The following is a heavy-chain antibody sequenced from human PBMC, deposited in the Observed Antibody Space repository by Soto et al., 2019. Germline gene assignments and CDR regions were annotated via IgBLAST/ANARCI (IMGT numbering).Heavy chain of an antibody. D-gene: IGHD4-17*01. CDR2: LLRSGSTA. J-gene: IGHJ5*02. CDR1: GFTFSNYA. V-gene: IGHV3-23*01. CDR3: AKDAVSGDGIWLMDS. Sequence: TGGSLRLSCAASGFTFSNYAMTWARQAPGKGLEWVSSLLRSGSTAYYADSVRGRFTISSDTSANSLYLQMDSLRAEDTAIYYCAKDAVSGDGIWLMDSWGQGTVVTVSS.